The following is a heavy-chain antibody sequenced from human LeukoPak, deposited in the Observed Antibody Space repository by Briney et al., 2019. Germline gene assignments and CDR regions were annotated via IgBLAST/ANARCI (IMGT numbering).Heavy chain of an antibody. CDR3: ATGGTYFDC. D-gene: IGHD1-26*01. CDR1: GLTFSSYT. Sequence: PGGSLRLSCTPSGLTFSSYTMNCVRQATGKGLEWVSSISSTSSYIYYADSVKGRFTIPRDNAKNSLYLQMNSLRAEDTAVYYCATGGTYFDCWGQGTLVTVSS. CDR2: ISSTSSYI. V-gene: IGHV3-21*01. J-gene: IGHJ4*02.